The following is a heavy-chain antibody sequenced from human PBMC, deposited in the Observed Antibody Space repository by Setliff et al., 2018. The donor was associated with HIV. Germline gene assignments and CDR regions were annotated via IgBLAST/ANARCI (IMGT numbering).Heavy chain of an antibody. D-gene: IGHD3-22*01. CDR3: AREAVISDAKIDF. CDR1: GYTFTDYP. CDR2: INPNSGVT. J-gene: IGHJ2*01. V-gene: IGHV1-2*02. Sequence: ASVKVSCKTSGYTFTDYPIHWVRQTPGHGLEWRGWINPNSGVTNYAQKFQGRVTMTRETSIATVYMEANRLTSDDTAMYYCAREAVISDAKIDFWSRGTLVTVSS.